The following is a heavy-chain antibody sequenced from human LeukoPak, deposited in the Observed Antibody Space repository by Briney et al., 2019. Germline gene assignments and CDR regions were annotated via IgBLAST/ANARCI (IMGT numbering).Heavy chain of an antibody. Sequence: SVKVSCKAFGGTFSSYAISWVRQAPGQGLEWMGRIIPIFGIANYAQKFQGRVTITADKSTSTAYMEPSSLRAEDTAVYYCARVYGSGSYIHGFDIWGQGTMVTVSS. CDR2: IIPIFGIA. V-gene: IGHV1-69*04. D-gene: IGHD3-10*01. CDR1: GGTFSSYA. J-gene: IGHJ3*02. CDR3: ARVYGSGSYIHGFDI.